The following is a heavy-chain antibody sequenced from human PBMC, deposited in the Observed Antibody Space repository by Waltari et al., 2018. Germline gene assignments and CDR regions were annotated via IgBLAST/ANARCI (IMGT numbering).Heavy chain of an antibody. V-gene: IGHV1-46*01. CDR3: ARTSIGYCTGGVCYRSRDYMDV. J-gene: IGHJ6*03. CDR1: GYTFTSYY. D-gene: IGHD2-8*02. Sequence: QVQLVQSGAEVKKPGASVKVSCKASGYTFTSYYMHWVRQAPGQGLEWMGIINPRGGSTSYAQKFQGRVTMTRDTSTSTVYMELSSLRSEDTAVYYCARTSIGYCTGGVCYRSRDYMDVWGKGTTVTVSS. CDR2: INPRGGST.